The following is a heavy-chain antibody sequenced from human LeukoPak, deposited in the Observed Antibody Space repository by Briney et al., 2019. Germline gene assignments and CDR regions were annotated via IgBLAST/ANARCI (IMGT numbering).Heavy chain of an antibody. J-gene: IGHJ4*02. CDR1: GDSISSYC. CDR3: ARGPPPDFDY. Sequence: SETLSLTCTVSGDSISSYCWSWIRQPAGKGLEWIGRIHPSGSTNYNPSLKSRVTLSVDTSKNQFSLKLNSVTAADTAVYYCARGPPPDFDYWGRGTLVTVSS. V-gene: IGHV4-4*07. CDR2: IHPSGST.